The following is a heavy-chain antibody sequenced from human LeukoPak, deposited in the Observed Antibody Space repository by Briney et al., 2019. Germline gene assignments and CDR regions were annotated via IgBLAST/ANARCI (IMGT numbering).Heavy chain of an antibody. V-gene: IGHV4-39*01. D-gene: IGHD3-3*01. CDR2: IYYSGIT. J-gene: IGHJ3*02. CDR1: GGSVSNNNFY. CDR3: ARLWSSFDGFDI. Sequence: SETLSLTCTVSGGSVSNNNFYWGWIRQAPGKGLEWIGIIYYSGITYYNPSLKSRVIMAVNTSKDQFSLQLNSVSAADTAVYYCARLWSSFDGFDIWGQGTMVTVSS.